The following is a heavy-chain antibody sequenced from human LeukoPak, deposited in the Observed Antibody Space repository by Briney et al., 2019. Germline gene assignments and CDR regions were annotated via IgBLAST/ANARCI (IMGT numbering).Heavy chain of an antibody. D-gene: IGHD6-13*01. Sequence: ASVNVPCKASGYTFTSYYMHWVRQAPGQGLEWMGIINPSGGSTSYAQKFQGRVTMTRDTSTSTVYMELSSLRSEDTAVYYCARGSPDIIAAAGGNWFDPWGQGTLVTVSS. CDR1: GYTFTSYY. CDR3: ARGSPDIIAAAGGNWFDP. J-gene: IGHJ5*02. CDR2: INPSGGST. V-gene: IGHV1-46*03.